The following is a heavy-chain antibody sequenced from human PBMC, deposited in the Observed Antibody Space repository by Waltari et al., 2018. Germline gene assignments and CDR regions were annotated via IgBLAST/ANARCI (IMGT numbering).Heavy chain of an antibody. V-gene: IGHV3-48*01. CDR1: GFTFSSYS. Sequence: VQLVESGGGLVQPGGSLRLSCAASGFTFSSYSMNWVRQAPGKGLEWVSYISSSSSTIYYADSVKGRFTISRDNAKNSLYLQMNSLRAEDTAVYYCASQWLVGFDYWGQGTLVTVSS. D-gene: IGHD6-19*01. CDR2: ISSSSSTI. J-gene: IGHJ4*02. CDR3: ASQWLVGFDY.